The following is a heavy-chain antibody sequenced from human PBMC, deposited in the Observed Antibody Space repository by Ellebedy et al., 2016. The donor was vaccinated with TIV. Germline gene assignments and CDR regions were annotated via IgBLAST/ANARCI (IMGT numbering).Heavy chain of an antibody. Sequence: ASVKVSCKASGYTFTSYYITWVRQAPGQGLEWMGWISAYNGNTNYAQKLQGRVTITRDTSASTAYMELSSLRSEDTAVYYCARSISKVGAPSFDYWGQGTLVTVSS. CDR3: ARSISKVGAPSFDY. CDR2: ISAYNGNT. CDR1: GYTFTSYY. D-gene: IGHD1-26*01. V-gene: IGHV1-18*01. J-gene: IGHJ4*02.